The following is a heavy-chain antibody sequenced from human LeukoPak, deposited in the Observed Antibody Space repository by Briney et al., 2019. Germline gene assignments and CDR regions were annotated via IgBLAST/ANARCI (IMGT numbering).Heavy chain of an antibody. CDR1: GYTFTSYG. D-gene: IGHD6-19*01. CDR2: ISAYNGNT. Sequence: GASVKVSCKASGYTFTSYGISWVRQAPGQGLEWMGWISAYNGNTNYAQKFQGRVTMTRDTSISTAYMELSRLRSDDTAVYYCARGGAVAGTSAYWGQGTLVTVPS. V-gene: IGHV1-18*01. J-gene: IGHJ4*02. CDR3: ARGGAVAGTSAY.